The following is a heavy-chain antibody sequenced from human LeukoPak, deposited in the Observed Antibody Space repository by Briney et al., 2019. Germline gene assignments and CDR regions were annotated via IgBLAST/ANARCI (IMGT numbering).Heavy chain of an antibody. CDR3: ARAVIAVAGPAFDI. J-gene: IGHJ3*02. CDR1: GGSISSYY. Sequence: SETLSLTCTVSGGSISSYYWSWIRQPPGKGLEWIGYIYYSGSTNYNPSLKSRVTISVDTSKNQFSLKLSSVTAADTAVYYCARAVIAVAGPAFDIWGQGTMVTVSS. CDR2: IYYSGST. V-gene: IGHV4-59*08. D-gene: IGHD6-19*01.